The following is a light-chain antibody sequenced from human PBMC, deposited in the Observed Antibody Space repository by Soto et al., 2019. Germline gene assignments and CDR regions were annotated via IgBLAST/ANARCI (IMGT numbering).Light chain of an antibody. V-gene: IGKV3-20*01. Sequence: DIVLTQSPGTLSLSPGERATLSCRASQSVSSSYLACYQQTPGQAPRLLIYDTSSRTTGISDRFSGSGSGTFFPLAISRLEPEDFAVYYYQQCGSSPSFGQGTKVEIK. CDR2: DTS. CDR3: QQCGSSPS. J-gene: IGKJ1*01. CDR1: QSVSSSY.